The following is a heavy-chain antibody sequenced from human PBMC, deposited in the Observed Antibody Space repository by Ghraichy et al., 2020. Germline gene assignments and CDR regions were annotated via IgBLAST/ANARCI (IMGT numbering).Heavy chain of an antibody. J-gene: IGHJ4*02. CDR1: GFTFSDYY. V-gene: IGHV3-11*01. CDR3: ARRGWHFDY. CDR2: ISNSGNTI. D-gene: IGHD6-19*01. Sequence: GESLNISCAASGFTFSDYYMSWIRQGPGKGLEWVSYISNSGNTIFYADSVKGRFTISRDNAKNSLYLQMNSLRAEDTAVYYCARRGWHFDYWGQGTLVTVSS.